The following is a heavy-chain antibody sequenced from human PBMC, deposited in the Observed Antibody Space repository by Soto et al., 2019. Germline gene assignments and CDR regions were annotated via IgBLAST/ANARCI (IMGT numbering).Heavy chain of an antibody. J-gene: IGHJ4*02. V-gene: IGHV1-69*02. Sequence: QVQLVQSGAEVKKPGSSVKVSCKASGGTFSSYTISWVRQAPGQGLEWMGRIIPILGIANYAQQFQGRVTITADKSTCTAHMELSSLRSEDTAVYCCAGGGGSSGGRDYGGQGTLGTVS. D-gene: IGHD6-19*01. CDR1: GGTFSSYT. CDR3: AGGGGSSGGRDY. CDR2: IIPILGIA.